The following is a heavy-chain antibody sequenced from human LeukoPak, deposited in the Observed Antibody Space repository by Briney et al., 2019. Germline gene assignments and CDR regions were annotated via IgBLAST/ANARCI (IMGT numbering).Heavy chain of an antibody. D-gene: IGHD2-21*01. J-gene: IGHJ5*02. CDR1: GFTFSSYG. CDR3: AKDSGDTTFNGFDP. CDR2: ISYDGSNK. Sequence: GGSLRLSCAASGFTFSSYGMHWVRQAPGKGLEWVAVISYDGSNKYYADSVKGRFTISRDNSKNTLYLQMNSLRAEDTAVYYCAKDSGDTTFNGFDPWGQGTLVTVSS. V-gene: IGHV3-30*18.